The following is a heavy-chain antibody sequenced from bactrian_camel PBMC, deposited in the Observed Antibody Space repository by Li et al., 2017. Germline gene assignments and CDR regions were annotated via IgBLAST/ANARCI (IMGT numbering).Heavy chain of an antibody. CDR3: GRSLQPYGQGPHQRFDS. V-gene: IGHV3S1*01. CDR1: RVTYSGYC. D-gene: IGHD1*01. CDR2: VSIGGGGSP. Sequence: HVQLVESGGGSVEAGGSLKLTCTASRVTYSGYCFGWLRQAAGQGREGVAAVSIGGGGSPYIRDSVKGRFTISKDNAKNTLYLQMTSLRPEDSAMYYCGRSLQPYGQGPHQRFDSWGHGTQVTVS. J-gene: IGHJ6*01.